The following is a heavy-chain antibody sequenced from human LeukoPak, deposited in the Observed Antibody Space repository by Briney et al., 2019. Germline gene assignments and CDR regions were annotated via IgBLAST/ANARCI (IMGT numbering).Heavy chain of an antibody. CDR3: ARGMTTVMY. D-gene: IGHD4-17*01. Sequence: SETLSLTCAVSGGSISSYYWSWIRQPPGKGLEWIGDIYYGGSTNYNPSLKSRVTLSVDTSKNQFSLKLSSVTAADTAVYYCARGMTTVMYWGQGTLVTVSS. CDR2: IYYGGST. CDR1: GGSISSYY. J-gene: IGHJ4*02. V-gene: IGHV4-59*01.